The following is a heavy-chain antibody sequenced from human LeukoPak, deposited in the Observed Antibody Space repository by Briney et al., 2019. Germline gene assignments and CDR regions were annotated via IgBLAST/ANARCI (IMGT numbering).Heavy chain of an antibody. CDR3: ARLKYYGSGSYYFAY. CDR2: IDPSDSYT. V-gene: IGHV5-10-1*01. J-gene: IGHJ4*02. CDR1: GYSFTNYW. Sequence: GESLKISCKGSGYSFTNYWTTWVRQMPGKGLEWMGRIDPSDSYTNYSPSFQGHVTISADRSISAAYLQWSSLKASDTAMYYCARLKYYGSGSYYFAYWGQGTLVTVSS. D-gene: IGHD3-10*01.